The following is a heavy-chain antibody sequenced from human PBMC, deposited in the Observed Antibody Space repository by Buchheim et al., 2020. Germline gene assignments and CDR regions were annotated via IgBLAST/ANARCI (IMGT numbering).Heavy chain of an antibody. V-gene: IGHV3-30*18. CDR1: GFTFSSYG. D-gene: IGHD1-26*01. Sequence: QVQLVESGGGVVQPGRSLRLSCEASGFTFSSYGMHWVRQAPGKGLEWVAVISYDGSNKYYADSVKGRLTISRDNSKNTLYLQMNSLRAEDTAVYYCAKDHVGSYSYYFDYWGQGTL. J-gene: IGHJ4*02. CDR2: ISYDGSNK. CDR3: AKDHVGSYSYYFDY.